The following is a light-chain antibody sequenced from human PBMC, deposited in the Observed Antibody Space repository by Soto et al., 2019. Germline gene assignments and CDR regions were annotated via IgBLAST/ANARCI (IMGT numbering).Light chain of an antibody. CDR3: CSYAGSYTFEV. CDR2: DVS. CDR1: SSDVGGYNT. Sequence: SVLTQPRSVSGSPGQSVTLSCTGTSSDVGGYNTVSWYQHHPGKAPKLMIYDVSRRPSGVPDRFSGSKSVNTASLTISGLQTEDEADYYCCSYAGSYTFEVFGTGTKLTVL. V-gene: IGLV2-11*01. J-gene: IGLJ1*01.